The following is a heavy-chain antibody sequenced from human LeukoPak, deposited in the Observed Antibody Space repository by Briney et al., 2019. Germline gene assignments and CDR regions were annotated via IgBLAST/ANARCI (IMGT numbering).Heavy chain of an antibody. CDR2: IYHSGST. J-gene: IGHJ5*02. V-gene: IGHV4-38-2*01. Sequence: PSETLSLTCAVSGYSISSGYYWGWIRQPPGKGLEWIGSIYHSGSTYYNPSLKSRVTISVDTSKNQFSLKLSSVTAADTAVYYCARRSYDFWSGYYTEWFDPWGQGTLVTVSS. D-gene: IGHD3-3*01. CDR1: GYSISSGYY. CDR3: ARRSYDFWSGYYTEWFDP.